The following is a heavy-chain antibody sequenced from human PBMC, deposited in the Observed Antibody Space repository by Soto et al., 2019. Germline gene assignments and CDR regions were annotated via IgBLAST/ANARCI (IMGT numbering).Heavy chain of an antibody. V-gene: IGHV1-3*01. J-gene: IGHJ4*02. Sequence: ASVKVSCKASGYTFTDYAVHWVRQAPGQRLEWMGGINAGNGNTKYAQNFQDRVTITRATSASTAYMELSSLTSEDTAIYYCAKGFRYFDWLTPFDYWGQGTVVTVSS. CDR3: AKGFRYFDWLTPFDY. CDR1: GYTFTDYA. CDR2: INAGNGNT. D-gene: IGHD3-9*01.